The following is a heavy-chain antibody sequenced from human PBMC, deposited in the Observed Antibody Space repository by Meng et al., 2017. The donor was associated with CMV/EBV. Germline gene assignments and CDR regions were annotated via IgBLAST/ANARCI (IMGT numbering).Heavy chain of an antibody. CDR1: GFTFSSYG. J-gene: IGHJ6*02. CDR2: IWYDGSNK. CDR3: AKDLLRYCSSTSCPFGMDV. Sequence: GESLKIPWAASGFTFSSYGMHWVRQAPGQGLEWGAVIWYDGSNKYYADSVKGRFTISRDNSKNTLYLQMNSLRAEDTAVYYCAKDLLRYCSSTSCPFGMDVWGQGTTVTVSS. D-gene: IGHD2-2*01. V-gene: IGHV3-33*06.